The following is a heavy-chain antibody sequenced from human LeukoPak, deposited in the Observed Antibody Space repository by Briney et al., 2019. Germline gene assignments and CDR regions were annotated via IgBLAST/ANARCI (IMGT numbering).Heavy chain of an antibody. J-gene: IGHJ5*02. Sequence: PSEILSLTCTVSGGSISSSSYYWGWIRQPPGKGLEWIGSIYYSGSTYYNPSRKSRVTISVVTSKNQFSLKLSSVTGADTAVYYCAIHLNWFDPWGQGTLVTVSS. V-gene: IGHV4-39*01. CDR1: GGSISSSSYY. CDR3: AIHLNWFDP. CDR2: IYYSGST.